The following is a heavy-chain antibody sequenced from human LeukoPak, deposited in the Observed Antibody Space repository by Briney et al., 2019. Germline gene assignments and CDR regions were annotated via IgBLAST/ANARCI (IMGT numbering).Heavy chain of an antibody. CDR1: RGTFNSSG. J-gene: IGHJ1*01. CDR3: VVTRAEYFQH. V-gene: IGHV1-69*13. CDR2: IIPIFHTA. D-gene: IGHD2-2*01. Sequence: ASVKVSCKASRGTFNSSGISWVRQAPGQGREWMGGIIPIFHTANYAQKFQGRVTITADESTSTAYMELDSLRSEDTAVYYCVVTRAEYFQHWGQGTLVTVSS.